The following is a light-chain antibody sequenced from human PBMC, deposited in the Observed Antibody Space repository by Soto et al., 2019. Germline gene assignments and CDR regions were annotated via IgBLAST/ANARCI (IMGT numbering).Light chain of an antibody. J-gene: IGKJ4*01. Sequence: EIVLTQSPATLSLSPGERATLSCRASQSISNYLVWYQQKPGQAPRLLIYDASNRATGIPARFCGSGSGTDFTLTISSLEPEDFAIYYCQQRSNWPPLTFGGGTKVEIK. CDR1: QSISNY. CDR2: DAS. V-gene: IGKV3-11*01. CDR3: QQRSNWPPLT.